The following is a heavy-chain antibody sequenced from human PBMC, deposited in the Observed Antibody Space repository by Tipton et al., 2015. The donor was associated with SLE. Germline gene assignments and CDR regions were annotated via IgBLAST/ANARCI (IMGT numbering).Heavy chain of an antibody. Sequence: TLSLTCTVSGVSITSYYWSWIRQSPGRGLEWIGCIYYSGTTNYNPSLKSRVTISIDTSNNHFSLHLTSVTAADTAVYYCARGPTSYGDAGSDAFDIWGQGTMVTVSS. CDR1: GVSITSYY. J-gene: IGHJ3*02. D-gene: IGHD4-17*01. CDR3: ARGPTSYGDAGSDAFDI. CDR2: IYYSGTT. V-gene: IGHV4-59*01.